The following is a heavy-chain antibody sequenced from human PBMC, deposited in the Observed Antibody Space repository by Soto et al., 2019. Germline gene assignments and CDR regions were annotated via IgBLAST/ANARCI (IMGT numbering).Heavy chain of an antibody. D-gene: IGHD3-22*01. CDR1: GGSISSYY. J-gene: IGHJ4*02. V-gene: IGHV4-59*01. CDR2: IYYSGST. Sequence: SETLSLTCTVSGGSISSYYWSWIRQPPGKGLEWIGYIYYSGSTNYDPSLKSRVTISVDTSKNQFSLKLSSVTAADTAVYYCASLGVFYDSSGYADYWGQGTLVTVSS. CDR3: ASLGVFYDSSGYADY.